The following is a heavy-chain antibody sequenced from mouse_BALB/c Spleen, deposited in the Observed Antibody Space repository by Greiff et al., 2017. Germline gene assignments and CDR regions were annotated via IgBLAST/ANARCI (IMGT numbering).Heavy chain of an antibody. Sequence: QVQLQQPGAELVKPGASVKMSCKASGYTFTSYWMHWVKQRPGQGLEWIGVIDPSDSYTSYNQKFKGKATLTVDTSSSTAYMQLSSLTSEDSAVYYCTRWDDYGDYYAMDYWGQGTSVTVSS. V-gene: IGHV1S127*01. D-gene: IGHD2-4*01. CDR2: IDPSDSYT. J-gene: IGHJ4*01. CDR3: TRWDDYGDYYAMDY. CDR1: GYTFTSYW.